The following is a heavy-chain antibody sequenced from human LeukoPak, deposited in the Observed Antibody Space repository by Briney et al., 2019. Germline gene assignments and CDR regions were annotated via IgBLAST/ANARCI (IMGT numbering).Heavy chain of an antibody. J-gene: IGHJ5*02. CDR3: ARGIYSSGWYWLDP. V-gene: IGHV4-4*07. Sequence: SETLSLTCTVSGGSISIYYGSWLRRAAGKGVEWIGRIYTSGGTNYNPSLTSRVTMTVHTSKNQFSLNLRSVTPADTAVYYCARGIYSSGWYWLDPWGQGILVTVSS. CDR1: GGSISIYY. D-gene: IGHD6-19*01. CDR2: IYTSGGT.